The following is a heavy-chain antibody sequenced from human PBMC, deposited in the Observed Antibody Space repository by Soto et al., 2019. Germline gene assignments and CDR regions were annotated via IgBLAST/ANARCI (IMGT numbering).Heavy chain of an antibody. V-gene: IGHV1-18*01. CDR1: GYTFTSYG. Sequence: GASLKVSCKASGYTFTSYGISWVRQAPGQGLEWMGWISAYNGNTNYAQKLQGRVTMTTDTSTSTAYMELRSLRSDDTAVYYCARDLWCSGGSCPMRHYYGMDVWGQVTTVTVSS. CDR3: ARDLWCSGGSCPMRHYYGMDV. J-gene: IGHJ6*02. CDR2: ISAYNGNT. D-gene: IGHD2-15*01.